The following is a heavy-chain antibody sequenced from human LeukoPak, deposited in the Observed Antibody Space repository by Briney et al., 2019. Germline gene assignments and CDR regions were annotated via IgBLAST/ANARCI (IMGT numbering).Heavy chain of an antibody. J-gene: IGHJ4*02. V-gene: IGHV3-23*01. CDR1: GFTFSSHA. CDR2: ISGNGADT. CDR3: ANDLARYSGNDLGY. Sequence: GGSLRLSCAASGFTFSSHAMSWVRQAPGKGLEWVSLISGNGADTFYADSVKGRFTISRDNSKNTLFLQMNSLRDEDTAVYYCANDLARYSGNDLGYWGQGTLVTVSA. D-gene: IGHD5-12*01.